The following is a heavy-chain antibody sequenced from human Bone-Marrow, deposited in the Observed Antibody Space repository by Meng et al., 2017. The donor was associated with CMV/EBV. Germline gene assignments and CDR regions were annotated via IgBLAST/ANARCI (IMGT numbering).Heavy chain of an antibody. J-gene: IGHJ6*01. CDR3: ARAPTYYDFWSGGGYGMDV. CDR1: GYTFTSYY. V-gene: IGHV1-46*01. CDR2: INPSGGST. Sequence: ASVKVSCKASGYTFTSYYMHWVRQASGQGLEWMGIINPSGGSTSYAQKFQGRVTMTRDTSTSTVYMELSSLRSENTAVYYCARAPTYYDFWSGGGYGMDVWGQGATVTGSS. D-gene: IGHD3-3*01.